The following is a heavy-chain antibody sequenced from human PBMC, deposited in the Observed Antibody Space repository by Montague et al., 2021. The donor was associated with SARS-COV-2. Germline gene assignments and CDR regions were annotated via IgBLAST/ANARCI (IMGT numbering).Heavy chain of an antibody. CDR2: ISSSSSYK. D-gene: IGHD3-16*02. CDR3: ARDDYVWGSYRYGHYNWFDP. V-gene: IGHV3-21*01. CDR1: GFTFSSYS. J-gene: IGHJ5*02. Sequence: SLRLSCAASGFTFSSYSMNWVRQAPGKGLEWVSSISSSSSYKHYADSVKGRFTISRDNAKNSLYLQMNSLRAEDTAVYCCARDDYVWGSYRYGHYNWFDPWGQGTLVTVSS.